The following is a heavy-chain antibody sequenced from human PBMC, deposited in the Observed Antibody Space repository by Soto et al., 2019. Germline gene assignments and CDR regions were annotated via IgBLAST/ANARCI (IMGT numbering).Heavy chain of an antibody. J-gene: IGHJ4*02. CDR1: GYTFTGYN. CDR3: ATPQDYYVCLDS. V-gene: IGHV1-3*01. D-gene: IGHD3-16*01. Sequence: QVQFVQSGAEVKKPGASVKVSCKTPGYTFTGYNIHWVRQAPGQRLEWMGWINVGHGNTIYSQQFQGRLNLTRDRPGNTAYLELNSLSSQDTAVYYCATPQDYYVCLDSWGQGSLVTVSS. CDR2: INVGHGNT.